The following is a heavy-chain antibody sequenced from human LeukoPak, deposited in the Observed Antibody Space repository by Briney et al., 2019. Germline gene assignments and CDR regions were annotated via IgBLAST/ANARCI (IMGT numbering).Heavy chain of an antibody. CDR1: GDSITDYY. J-gene: IGHJ4*02. CDR3: AREEGIAAAGALEY. V-gene: IGHV4-59*01. CDR2: IYHSGNT. D-gene: IGHD6-13*01. Sequence: SETLSLTCNVSGDSITDYYWSWIRQPPGKGLEWIGFIYHSGNTNYNPSLASRVTLSLDTSKTQLSLRLTSVTAADTAVYYCAREEGIAAAGALEYWGQGILVTVSS.